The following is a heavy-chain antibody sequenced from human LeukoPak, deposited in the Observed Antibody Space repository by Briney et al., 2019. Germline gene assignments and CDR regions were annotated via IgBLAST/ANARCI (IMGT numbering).Heavy chain of an antibody. CDR3: ATRGLSGYYYGMDV. V-gene: IGHV3-33*01. Sequence: GRSLRLSCAASGFTFSSYGMHWVRQAPGKGLEWVAVIWYDGSNKYYADSVKGRFTISRDNSKNTMYLQMNSLRVEDTAVYYCATRGLSGYYYGMDVWGQGTTVTVSS. CDR2: IWYDGSNK. CDR1: GFTFSSYG. D-gene: IGHD3-10*01. J-gene: IGHJ6*02.